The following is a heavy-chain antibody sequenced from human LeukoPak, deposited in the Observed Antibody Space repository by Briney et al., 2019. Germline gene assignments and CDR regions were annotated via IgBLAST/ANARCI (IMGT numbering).Heavy chain of an antibody. CDR1: GFTFDDYG. Sequence: GGSLRLSCAASGFTFDDYGMSWVRQAPGKGLEWVSGISWNSGSMGYADSVKGRFTISRDNAKTSLYLQMNSLRAEDTALYYCAKDLGPGSMATSPGFDYWGQGTLVTVSS. CDR2: ISWNSGSM. CDR3: AKDLGPGSMATSPGFDY. V-gene: IGHV3-9*01. D-gene: IGHD5-24*01. J-gene: IGHJ4*02.